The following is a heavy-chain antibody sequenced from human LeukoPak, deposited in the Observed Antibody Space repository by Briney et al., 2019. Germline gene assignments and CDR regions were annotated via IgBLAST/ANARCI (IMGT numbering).Heavy chain of an antibody. J-gene: IGHJ4*02. CDR2: ISGSGGST. Sequence: PGGSLRLSCAASGFTFSSYAMSWVRQAPGKGLEWVSAISGSGGSTYYADSVKGRFTISRDNSKNTLYLQMNSLRAEDMAVYYCAKTRGYSYGPFDYWGQGTLVTVSS. D-gene: IGHD5-18*01. CDR1: GFTFSSYA. V-gene: IGHV3-23*01. CDR3: AKTRGYSYGPFDY.